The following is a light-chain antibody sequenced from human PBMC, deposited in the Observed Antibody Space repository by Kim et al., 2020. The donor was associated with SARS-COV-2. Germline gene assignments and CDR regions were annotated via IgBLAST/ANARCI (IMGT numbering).Light chain of an antibody. V-gene: IGLV3-19*01. CDR2: GKN. Sequence: VALGQTDRITCQGDSMRTDYATWYQRKPEQAPILVSYGKNTRPSGIPDRFSGSTSGNTASLTITGTQAGDEADYYCNSRDSNDNLAFRGGPRLIVL. CDR1: SMRTDY. J-gene: IGLJ2*01. CDR3: NSRDSNDNLA.